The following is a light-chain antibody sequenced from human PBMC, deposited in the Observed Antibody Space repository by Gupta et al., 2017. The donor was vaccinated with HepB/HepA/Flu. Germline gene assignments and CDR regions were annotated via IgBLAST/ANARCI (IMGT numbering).Light chain of an antibody. CDR3: CSYASTTVV. J-gene: IGLJ2*01. CDR2: EVN. Sequence: SALPTPDSVPGSPGQSITISCPGTRSDVGSYNLFSWYQQHPGKAPILMIDEVNKWTAVVANRFSCSTSGNTSSLTIAGLQAEDEAYYCCCSYASTTVVFGGGTKLTVL. CDR1: RSDVGSYNL. V-gene: IGLV2-23*02.